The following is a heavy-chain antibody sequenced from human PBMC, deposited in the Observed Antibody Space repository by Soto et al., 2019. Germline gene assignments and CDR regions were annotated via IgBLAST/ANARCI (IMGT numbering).Heavy chain of an antibody. CDR1: GYTFTGYY. Sequence: QVQLVQSGAEVKKPGASVKVSCKASGYTFTGYYMHWVRQAPGQGLEWMGWINPNSGGTNYAQKFQGWVTMTXXTXIXXAHMELSRLRSDDTAVYYCARGFREVVTAGSWFDPWGQGTLVTVSS. CDR3: ARGFREVVTAGSWFDP. CDR2: INPNSGGT. D-gene: IGHD2-15*01. J-gene: IGHJ5*02. V-gene: IGHV1-2*04.